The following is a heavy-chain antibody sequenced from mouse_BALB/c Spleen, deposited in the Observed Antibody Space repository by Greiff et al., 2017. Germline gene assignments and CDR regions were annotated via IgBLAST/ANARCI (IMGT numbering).Heavy chain of an antibody. CDR1: GYNFTSYW. Sequence: QVQLQQPGAELVKPGTSVKLSCKATGYNFTSYWINWVKLRPGQGLEWIGDIYPGSGSTNYNEKFKSKATLTVDTSSSTAYMQLSSLASEDSALYYYARDRAWFAYWGQGTLVTVSA. CDR3: ARDRAWFAY. J-gene: IGHJ3*01. CDR2: IYPGSGST. V-gene: IGHV1-55*01. D-gene: IGHD2-14*01.